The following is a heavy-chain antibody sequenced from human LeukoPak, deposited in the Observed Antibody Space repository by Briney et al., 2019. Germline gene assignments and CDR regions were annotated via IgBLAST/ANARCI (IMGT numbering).Heavy chain of an antibody. J-gene: IGHJ3*02. CDR2: INSDGSSP. D-gene: IGHD1-14*01. Sequence: GGSLRLSCAASGFTFSRYWMHWVRQAPGKGLVWVARINSDGSSPSYADSVKGRFTISRDNAKNSLYLQMNSLRAEDTAVYYCARDQNTYNSRNRMSSFDIWGQGTMVTVS. V-gene: IGHV3-74*01. CDR1: GFTFSRYW. CDR3: ARDQNTYNSRNRMSSFDI.